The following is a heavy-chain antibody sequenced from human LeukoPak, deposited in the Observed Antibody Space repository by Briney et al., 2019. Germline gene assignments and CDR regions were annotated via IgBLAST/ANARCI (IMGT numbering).Heavy chain of an antibody. J-gene: IGHJ6*02. CDR3: ARGQMATIDYGMDV. D-gene: IGHD5-24*01. CDR2: IGTAGDT. V-gene: IGHV3-13*01. Sequence: GGSLRLSCAASGFTFSSYDMHWVRQATGKGLEWVPAIGTAGDTYYPGSVKGRFTISRENAKNSLYLQMNSLRAEDTAVYYCARGQMATIDYGMDVWGQGTTATVSS. CDR1: GFTFSSYD.